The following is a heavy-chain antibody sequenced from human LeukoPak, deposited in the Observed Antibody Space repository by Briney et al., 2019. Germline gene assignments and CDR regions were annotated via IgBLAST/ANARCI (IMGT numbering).Heavy chain of an antibody. CDR3: ARGRHDITMIVVVMTSVSYYLDV. Sequence: SETLSLTCAVYRGSFSGYHWTWIRQSPGKGLEWIGDINPSGSTYYNPSLKSRLTISVDTSKNQFSLKLRSVTAADTAVYYCARGRHDITMIVVVMTSVSYYLDVWGKGTTVTVS. CDR1: RGSFSGYH. J-gene: IGHJ6*03. V-gene: IGHV4-34*01. CDR2: INPSGST. D-gene: IGHD3-22*01.